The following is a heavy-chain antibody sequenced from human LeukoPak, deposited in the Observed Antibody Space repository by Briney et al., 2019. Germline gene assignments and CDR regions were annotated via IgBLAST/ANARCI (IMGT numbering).Heavy chain of an antibody. CDR2: IKSKTDFGTR. D-gene: IGHD2-15*01. CDR1: GFTFSNYA. CDR3: SAGVGFSDFDY. V-gene: IGHV3-15*01. J-gene: IGHJ4*02. Sequence: PGGSLRLSCAASGFTFSNYAMSWVRQAPGKGLEWVGRIKSKTDFGTRDFAAPVKGRFTISRDDSKNTLYLQMSSLKTEDTAVYYCSAGVGFSDFDYWGQGTLVTVSS.